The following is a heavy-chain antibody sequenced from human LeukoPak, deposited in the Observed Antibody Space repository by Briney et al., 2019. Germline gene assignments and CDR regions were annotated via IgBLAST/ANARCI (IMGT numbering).Heavy chain of an antibody. CDR3: TRPSPPAAGTDGPHDY. J-gene: IGHJ4*02. CDR2: IRSKANSYAT. D-gene: IGHD6-13*01. V-gene: IGHV3-73*01. Sequence: PGGSLRLSCAASGFTFSSYAMSWVRQASGKGLEWVGRIRSKANSYATGYAASVKGRFTISRDESKNTAYLQMNSLKTEDTAVYYCTRPSPPAAGTDGPHDYWGQGTLVTVSS. CDR1: GFTFSSYA.